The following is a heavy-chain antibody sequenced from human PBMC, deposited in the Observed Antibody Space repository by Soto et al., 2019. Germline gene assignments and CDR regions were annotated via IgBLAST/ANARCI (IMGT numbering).Heavy chain of an antibody. Sequence: PSETLSLTCTVSGDSVSSVGFHWAWLRRPPGEGLEWIGYIYSSGSTNYNPSLKSRVTISVDTSKNQFSLKLTSVTAADTAVYYCARVAAGSAGWFDPWRQGTLVTVS. J-gene: IGHJ5*02. V-gene: IGHV4-61*08. CDR3: ARVAAGSAGWFDP. CDR2: IYSSGST. CDR1: GDSVSSVGFH. D-gene: IGHD3-10*01.